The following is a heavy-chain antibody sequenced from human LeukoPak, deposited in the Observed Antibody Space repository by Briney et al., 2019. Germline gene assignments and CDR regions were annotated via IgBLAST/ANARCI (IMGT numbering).Heavy chain of an antibody. CDR2: ISTGGRTI. J-gene: IGHJ4*02. Sequence: GGSLRLSCAASGFTFSDYEMNWVRQAPGKGLEWLSYISTGGRTIKYADSVKGRFTISRDNARSSLFLQMTNLRVEDTAVNLCARGATVTYYFDHWGQGALVAVSS. CDR3: ARGATVTYYFDH. V-gene: IGHV3-48*03. CDR1: GFTFSDYE. D-gene: IGHD4-17*01.